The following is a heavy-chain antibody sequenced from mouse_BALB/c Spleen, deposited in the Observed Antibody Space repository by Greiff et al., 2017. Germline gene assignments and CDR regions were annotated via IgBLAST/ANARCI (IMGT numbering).Heavy chain of an antibody. D-gene: IGHD2-4*01. Sequence: VQLHQSGPGLVAPSQSLSITCTVSGFSLTSYDISWIRQPPGKGLEWLGVIWTGGGTNYNSAFMSRLSISKDNSKSQVFLKMNSLQTDDTAIYYCVRDGDHDYLWFAYWGQGTLVTVSA. CDR2: IWTGGGT. CDR1: GFSLTSYD. V-gene: IGHV2-9-2*01. J-gene: IGHJ3*01. CDR3: VRDGDHDYLWFAY.